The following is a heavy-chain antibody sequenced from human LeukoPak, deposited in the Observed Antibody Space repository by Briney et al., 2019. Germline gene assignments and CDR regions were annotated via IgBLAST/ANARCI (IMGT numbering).Heavy chain of an antibody. CDR3: AREVGMTDY. CDR1: GFTFSDYA. Sequence: TGGSLRLSCAASGFTFSDYAMHWVRQAPGKGLDWVAIISSDETSKYYADSVKGRFTISRDNSKNTLYLQMSSLRAEDTAVYYCAREVGMTDYWGQGTLVTVSS. J-gene: IGHJ4*02. CDR2: ISSDETSK. V-gene: IGHV3-30-3*01.